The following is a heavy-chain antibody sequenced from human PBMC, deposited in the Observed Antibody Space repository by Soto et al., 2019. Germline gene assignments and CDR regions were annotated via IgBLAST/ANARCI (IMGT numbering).Heavy chain of an antibody. Sequence: SETLSLTCTVSGGSISSYYWSWIRQPAGKGLEWIGRIYTSGSTNYNPSLKSRVTMSVDTSKNQFSLKLSSVTAADTAVYYCARDDDILNGNQGNYYYGMDVWGQGTTVTVSS. CDR3: ARDDDILNGNQGNYYYGMDV. CDR1: GGSISSYY. V-gene: IGHV4-4*07. J-gene: IGHJ6*02. D-gene: IGHD3-9*01. CDR2: IYTSGST.